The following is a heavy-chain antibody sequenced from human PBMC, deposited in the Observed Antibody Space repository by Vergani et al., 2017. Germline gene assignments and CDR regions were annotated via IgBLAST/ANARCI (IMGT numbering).Heavy chain of an antibody. V-gene: IGHV4-39*01. CDR2: IYHSGGA. J-gene: IGHJ4*02. CDR1: GGSITSSSYY. CDR3: ARTESFILRYFHWAL. Sequence: QLHLQESGPGLVKPSETLALTCTVSGGSITSSSYYWGWIRQPPGKGLEWIGNIYHSGGAYYNPSLKGRVTISVDTSKMQFSLEVTSVTAADTAIYFCARTESFILRYFHWALWGQGTLVTVSS. D-gene: IGHD3-9*01.